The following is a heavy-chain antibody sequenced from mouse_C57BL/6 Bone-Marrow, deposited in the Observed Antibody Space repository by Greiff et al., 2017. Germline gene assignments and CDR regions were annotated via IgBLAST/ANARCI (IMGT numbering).Heavy chain of an antibody. CDR3: AREKADDYDGFAY. CDR2: IYPGSGNT. Sequence: VQVVESWAELVRPGASVKLSCKASGYTFTDYYINWVKQRPGQGLEWIARIYPGSGNTYYNEKFKGKATLTAEKSSSTAYMQLSSLTSEDSAVYFCAREKADDYDGFAYWGQGTLVTVSA. D-gene: IGHD2-4*01. CDR1: GYTFTDYY. V-gene: IGHV1-76*01. J-gene: IGHJ3*01.